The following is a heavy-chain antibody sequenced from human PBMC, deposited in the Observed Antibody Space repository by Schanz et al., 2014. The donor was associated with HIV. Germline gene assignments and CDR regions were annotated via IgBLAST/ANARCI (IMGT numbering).Heavy chain of an antibody. CDR3: ARGARDCSNGVCGGYYFDH. CDR1: GYSFMNAA. Sequence: QVQLVQSEAEVKRPGSSVKVSCRTSGYSFMNAAINWVRQATGQGLEWMGWMNPNSGNTGYAQKFQGRVTMTRKTSISTAYMELSSLRSEDTAVYYCARGARDCSNGVCGGYYFDHWGQGTLVTVSS. CDR2: MNPNSGNT. V-gene: IGHV1-8*01. J-gene: IGHJ4*02. D-gene: IGHD2-8*01.